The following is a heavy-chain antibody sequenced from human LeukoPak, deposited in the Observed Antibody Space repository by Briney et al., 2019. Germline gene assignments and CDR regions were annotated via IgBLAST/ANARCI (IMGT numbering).Heavy chain of an antibody. Sequence: PSETLSLTCTVSGGSISSYYWSWIRQPPGKGLEWIGYIYYSGSTNYNPSLKSRVTISVDTSKNQFSLKLSSVTAADTAEYYCAGANYDSSGVHWGQGTLVTVSS. D-gene: IGHD3-22*01. J-gene: IGHJ4*02. CDR1: GGSISSYY. CDR3: AGANYDSSGVH. CDR2: IYYSGST. V-gene: IGHV4-59*01.